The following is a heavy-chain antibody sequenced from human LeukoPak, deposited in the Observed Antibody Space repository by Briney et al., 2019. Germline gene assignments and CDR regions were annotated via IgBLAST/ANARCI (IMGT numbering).Heavy chain of an antibody. CDR2: INHSGST. CDR1: GGSFSGYY. D-gene: IGHD1-26*01. V-gene: IGHV4-34*01. CDR3: ARDQQSYSGSYGDAFDI. Sequence: SETLSLTCAVYGGSFSGYYWSWIRQPPGKGLEWIGEINHSGSTNYNPSLKSRATISVDTSKNQFSLKLSSVTAADTAVYYCARDQQSYSGSYGDAFDIWGQGTMVTVSS. J-gene: IGHJ3*02.